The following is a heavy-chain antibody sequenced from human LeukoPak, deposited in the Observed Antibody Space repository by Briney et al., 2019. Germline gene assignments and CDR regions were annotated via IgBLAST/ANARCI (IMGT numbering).Heavy chain of an antibody. CDR2: FDPEDGET. Sequence: GASVKVSCKVSGYTLTELSMHWVRQAPGKGLEWMGGFDPEDGETIYAQKFQGRVTMTEDTSTDTAYMELSSLRSEDTAVYYCATRAGGPLRKALDAFDIWGQGTMVTVSS. V-gene: IGHV1-24*01. CDR3: ATRAGGPLRKALDAFDI. CDR1: GYTLTELS. J-gene: IGHJ3*02. D-gene: IGHD3-16*01.